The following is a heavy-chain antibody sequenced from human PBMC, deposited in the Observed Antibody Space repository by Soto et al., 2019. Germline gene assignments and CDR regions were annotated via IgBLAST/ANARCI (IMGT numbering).Heavy chain of an antibody. CDR1: GFTFSSYA. V-gene: IGHV3-23*01. D-gene: IGHD3-10*01. CDR3: ALSAAGILWFGESFYMDV. J-gene: IGHJ6*03. Sequence: GGSPRLSCAASGFTFSSYAMSWVRQAPGKGLEWVSAISGSGGSTYYADSVKGRFTISRDNSKNTLYLQMNSLRAEDTAVYYCALSAAGILWFGESFYMDVWGKGTTVTVSS. CDR2: ISGSGGST.